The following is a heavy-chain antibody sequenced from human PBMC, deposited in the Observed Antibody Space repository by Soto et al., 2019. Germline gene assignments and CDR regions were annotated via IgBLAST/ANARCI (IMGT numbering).Heavy chain of an antibody. CDR1: GYTFTSYG. CDR2: ISAYNGNT. CDR3: AADGFNSGSYDY. Sequence: ASVKVSCKASGYTFTSYGISWVRQAPGQGLEWMGWISAYNGNTNYAQKFQGRVTMTTDMSTSTAYMELSSLRSEDTAVYYCAADGFNSGSYDYWGQGTLVTVSS. V-gene: IGHV1-18*01. D-gene: IGHD1-20*01. J-gene: IGHJ4*02.